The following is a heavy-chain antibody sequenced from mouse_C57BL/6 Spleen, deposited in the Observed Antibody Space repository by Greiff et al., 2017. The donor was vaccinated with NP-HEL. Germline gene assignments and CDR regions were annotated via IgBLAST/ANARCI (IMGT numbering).Heavy chain of an antibody. CDR2: IDPANGNT. D-gene: IGHD1-1*01. V-gene: IGHV14-3*01. J-gene: IGHJ3*01. CDR3: ARGYYGSSLAWFAY. Sequence: EVQLQQSVAELVRPGASVKLSCTASGFNTKNTYMHWVKQRPEQGLEWIGRIDPANGNTKYAPKFQGKATITADTSSNTAYLQLSSLTSEDTAIYYCARGYYGSSLAWFAYWGQGTLVTVSA. CDR1: GFNTKNTY.